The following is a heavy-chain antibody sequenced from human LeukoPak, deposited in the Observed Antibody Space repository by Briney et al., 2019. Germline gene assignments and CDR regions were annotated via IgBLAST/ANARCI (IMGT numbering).Heavy chain of an antibody. CDR1: GGSISSYY. CDR2: TYYSGST. Sequence: PSETLSLTCTVSGGSISSYYWSWIRQPPGKGLEWIGYTYYSGSTGYNPSLKSRVTISVDTSKNQFSLKLSSVTAADTAVYYCARGPSSGYSYGWGQGTLVTVSS. D-gene: IGHD5-18*01. CDR3: ARGPSSGYSYG. J-gene: IGHJ4*02. V-gene: IGHV4-59*01.